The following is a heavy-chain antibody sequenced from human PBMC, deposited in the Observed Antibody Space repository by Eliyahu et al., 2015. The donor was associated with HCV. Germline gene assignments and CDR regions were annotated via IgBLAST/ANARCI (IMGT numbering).Heavy chain of an antibody. V-gene: IGHV4-34*01. CDR2: INHSGST. J-gene: IGHJ5*02. CDR1: GGSFXGYY. Sequence: QVHLQQWGAGLLNPSETLSLTCAVYGGSFXGYYWSWIRQPPGKGLEWIGEINHSGSTNYNPSLKSRVTISVDTSKNQFSLKLNSVTAADTAVYYCARGTTTVTTGGWFDPWGQGTLVTVSS. CDR3: ARGTTTVTTGGWFDP. D-gene: IGHD4-17*01.